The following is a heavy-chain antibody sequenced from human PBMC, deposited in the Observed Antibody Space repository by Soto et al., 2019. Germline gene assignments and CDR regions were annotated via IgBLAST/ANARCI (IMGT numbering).Heavy chain of an antibody. J-gene: IGHJ5*02. D-gene: IGHD3-16*01. Sequence: ASVKVSCKASGYTFTSYGISWVRQAPGQGLEWMGWISAYNGNTNYAQKLQGRVTMTTDTSTSTAYMELRSLRSDDTAVYYCAKTYDYAEGGRFDPWGQGTLVTVSS. V-gene: IGHV1-18*01. CDR3: AKTYDYAEGGRFDP. CDR1: GYTFTSYG. CDR2: ISAYNGNT.